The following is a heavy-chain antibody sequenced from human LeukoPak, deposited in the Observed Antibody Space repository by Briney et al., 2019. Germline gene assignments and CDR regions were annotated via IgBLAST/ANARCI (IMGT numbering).Heavy chain of an antibody. D-gene: IGHD3-22*01. J-gene: IGHJ5*02. V-gene: IGHV1-18*01. CDR3: ARVKTPYYYDSSGYYYH. CDR2: ISAYNGNT. CDR1: GYTFTSYG. Sequence: GASVKVSCKASGYTFTSYGISRVRQAPGQGLEWMGWISAYNGNTNYAQKLQGRVTMTTDTSTSTAYMELRSLRSDDTAVYYCARVKTPYYYDSSGYYYHWGQGTLVTVSS.